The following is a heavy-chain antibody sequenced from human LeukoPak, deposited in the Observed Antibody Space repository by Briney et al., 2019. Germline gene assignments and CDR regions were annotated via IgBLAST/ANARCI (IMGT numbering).Heavy chain of an antibody. CDR2: IYYSGST. CDR3: ARERRTVTTFLIDY. J-gene: IGHJ4*02. V-gene: IGHV4-30-4*01. CDR1: GGSISSGGYY. D-gene: IGHD4-11*01. Sequence: SETLSLTCTVSGGSISSGGYYWSWIRQPPGKGLEWIGYIYYSGSTYYNPSLKSRVTISVDTSKNQFSLKLSSVTAADTAVYYCARERRTVTTFLIDYWGQGTLVTVSS.